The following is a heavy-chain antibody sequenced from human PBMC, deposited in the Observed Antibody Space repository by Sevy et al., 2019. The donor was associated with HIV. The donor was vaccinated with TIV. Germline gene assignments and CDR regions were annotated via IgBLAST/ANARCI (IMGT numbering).Heavy chain of an antibody. D-gene: IGHD3-3*01. Sequence: SKTLSLTCTVSGGSISSYYWSWIRQPPGKGLEWIGYIYYSGSSNYNPSLKSRVTISVDTSKNQFSLKLSSVTAADTAVYCCARDYDFWSGSYYYYYGMDVWGQGTTVTVSS. V-gene: IGHV4-59*01. CDR2: IYYSGSS. J-gene: IGHJ6*02. CDR1: GGSISSYY. CDR3: ARDYDFWSGSYYYYYGMDV.